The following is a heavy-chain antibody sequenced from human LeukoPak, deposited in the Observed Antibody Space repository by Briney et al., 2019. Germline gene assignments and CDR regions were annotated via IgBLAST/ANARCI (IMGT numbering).Heavy chain of an antibody. CDR1: GGSISSGDYY. J-gene: IGHJ4*02. CDR3: ARLHYYDSAFLDY. CDR2: IYYSGST. Sequence: SETLSLTCTVSGGSISSGDYYWSWIRQPPGKGLEWIGYIYYSGSTYYNPSLKSRVTISVDTSKNQFSLKLSSVTAADTAVYYCARLHYYDSAFLDYWGQGTLVTVSS. V-gene: IGHV4-30-4*08. D-gene: IGHD3-22*01.